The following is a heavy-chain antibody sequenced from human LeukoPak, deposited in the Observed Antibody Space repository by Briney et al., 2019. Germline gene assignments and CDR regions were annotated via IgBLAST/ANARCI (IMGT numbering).Heavy chain of an antibody. V-gene: IGHV3-23*01. CDR2: ISVSGGGT. J-gene: IGHJ4*02. Sequence: QSGGSLRLSCAASGFTFSNYAMSWVRQAPGKGLEWVSGISVSGGGTYYADSVKGRFTISRDNPKNTLYLQMNSLRADDTAIYYCADGVATRNFDLWGQGTLVTVSS. CDR1: GFTFSNYA. D-gene: IGHD3-3*01. CDR3: ADGVATRNFDL.